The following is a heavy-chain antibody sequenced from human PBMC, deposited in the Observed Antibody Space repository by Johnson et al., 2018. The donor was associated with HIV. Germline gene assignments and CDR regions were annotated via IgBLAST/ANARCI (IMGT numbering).Heavy chain of an antibody. Sequence: VQLVESGGGVVRPGGSLRLSCAASGFTFDDYGMAWVRQAPGMGLEWVSGINWNGGSTGYAESVKGRFTISRDNAKNALYLQMKSLRAEDTAVYYCARKQWLEIPSDALDVWGQGTMVTVSS. CDR1: GFTFDDYG. CDR3: ARKQWLEIPSDALDV. D-gene: IGHD6-19*01. CDR2: INWNGGST. J-gene: IGHJ3*01. V-gene: IGHV3-20*04.